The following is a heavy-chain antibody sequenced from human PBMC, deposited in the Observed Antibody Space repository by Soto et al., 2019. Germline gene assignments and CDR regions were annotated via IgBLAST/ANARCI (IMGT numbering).Heavy chain of an antibody. J-gene: IGHJ4*02. D-gene: IGHD2-8*02. CDR1: GFTFSSYA. CDR2: ISGSGGST. Sequence: PGGSLRLSCAGSGFTFSSYAMSWVRQAPGKGLEWVSAISGSGGSTYSADSVTGRFTISRDNSRNSLYLQMNSLRAEDTALYYCAKGSTGSRPYYFDYWGQGT. V-gene: IGHV3-23*01. CDR3: AKGSTGSRPYYFDY.